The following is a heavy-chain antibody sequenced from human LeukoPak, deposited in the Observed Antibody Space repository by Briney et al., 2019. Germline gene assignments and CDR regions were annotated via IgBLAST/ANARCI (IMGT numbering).Heavy chain of an antibody. CDR1: GDSVSNNSSA. CDR2: TYYRSNWYN. D-gene: IGHD2-21*01. J-gene: IGHJ5*02. Sequence: SQTLLLTCAISGDSVSNNSSAWNWIRRSPSRGLEWLGRTYYRSNWYNDYAVSVKSRITINADTSKNQFSLQLNSVTPEDTAMYYCARAVAYGIGFDPWGQGTLVTVSS. V-gene: IGHV6-1*01. CDR3: ARAVAYGIGFDP.